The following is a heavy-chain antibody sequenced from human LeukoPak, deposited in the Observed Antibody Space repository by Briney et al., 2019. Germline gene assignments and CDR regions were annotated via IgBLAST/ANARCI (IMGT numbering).Heavy chain of an antibody. J-gene: IGHJ4*02. D-gene: IGHD6-19*01. CDR3: AKKHFPTSGWIDS. CDR1: GFTFSSFA. CDR2: ISASLGTP. Sequence: GGSLRLSCTASGFTFSSFAMAWVRHAPGKGLECVSTISASLGTPYYSDSVKGRFTISRDNPKNTVSLEMNSLRAEDTAVYYCAKKHFPTSGWIDSWGQGTLVTVSS. V-gene: IGHV3-23*01.